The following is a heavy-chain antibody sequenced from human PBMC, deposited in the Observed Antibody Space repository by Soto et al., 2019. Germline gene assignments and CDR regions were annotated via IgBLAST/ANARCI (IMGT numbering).Heavy chain of an antibody. CDR3: TSSYSTSSSPDY. J-gene: IGHJ4*02. CDR2: VYHSGST. V-gene: IGHV4-59*01. Sequence: SETLSPTCSVLGGSMRIYYWNWIRQPPGRGLEWIGYVYHSGSTNYNPSLKSRVSMSVDVSRNHFSLTLHSVTAADTAVYFCTSSYSTSSSPDYWGQGTPVTVSP. D-gene: IGHD6-6*01. CDR1: GGSMRIYY.